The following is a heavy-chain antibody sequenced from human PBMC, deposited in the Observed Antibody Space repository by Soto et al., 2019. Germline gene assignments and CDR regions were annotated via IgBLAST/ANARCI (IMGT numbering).Heavy chain of an antibody. CDR3: ARAPPQDKAMVKLWFGANYYYYYMDV. Sequence: SETLSLTCTVSGGSISSYYWSWIRQPTGKGLEWIGYIYYSGSTNYNPSLKSRVTISVDTSKNQFSLKLSSVTAADTAVYYCARAPPQDKAMVKLWFGANYYYYYMDVWGKGTTVTVSS. D-gene: IGHD5-18*01. V-gene: IGHV4-59*01. CDR1: GGSISSYY. J-gene: IGHJ6*03. CDR2: IYYSGST.